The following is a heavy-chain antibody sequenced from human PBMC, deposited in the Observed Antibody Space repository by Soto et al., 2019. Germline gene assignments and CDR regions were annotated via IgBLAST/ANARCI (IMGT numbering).Heavy chain of an antibody. Sequence: GGSLRLSCAASGFTFSNAWMSWVRQAPGKGLEWVGRIKSKTDGGTTDYAAPVKGRFTISRDDSKNTLYLQMNSLKTEDTAVYYCTSQITFGVVIDYWGQGTLVTVSS. CDR3: TSQITFGVVIDY. V-gene: IGHV3-15*01. CDR1: GFTFSNAW. J-gene: IGHJ4*02. CDR2: IKSKTDGGTT. D-gene: IGHD3-3*01.